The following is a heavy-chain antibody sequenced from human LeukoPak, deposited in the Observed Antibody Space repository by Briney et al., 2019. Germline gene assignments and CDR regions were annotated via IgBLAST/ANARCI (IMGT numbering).Heavy chain of an antibody. J-gene: IGHJ4*02. CDR2: ISSNGGST. V-gene: IGHV3-64D*06. CDR1: GFTFSSYA. CDR3: VKDTHPTICGGDCYFGY. Sequence: PGGSLRLSCSASGFTFSSYAMHWVRQAPGKGLEYVSAISSNGGSTYYADSVKGRFTISRDNSKNTLYLQMSSLRAEDTAVYYCVKDTHPTICGGDCYFGYWGQGTLVTVSS. D-gene: IGHD2-21*02.